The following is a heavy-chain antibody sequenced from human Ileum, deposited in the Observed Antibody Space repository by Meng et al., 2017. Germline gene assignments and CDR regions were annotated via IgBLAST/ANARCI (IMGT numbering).Heavy chain of an antibody. Sequence: QVQLQEVGPGLVSPSETLSLICTVSGGSVSRAGYQWGWIRQPPGKGLEWIGYASTNYNPSLKSRVTISLDTSRNQFSLSLSSVTAADTAAYYCARDHTGSLDYWGQGILVTVSS. V-gene: IGHV4-61*08. J-gene: IGHJ4*02. CDR1: GGSVSRAGYQ. CDR3: ARDHTGSLDY. CDR2: AST.